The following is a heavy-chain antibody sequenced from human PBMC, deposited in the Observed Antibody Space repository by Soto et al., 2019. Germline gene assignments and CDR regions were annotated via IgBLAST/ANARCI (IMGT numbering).Heavy chain of an antibody. V-gene: IGHV1-46*01. CDR2: INPGPNSE. D-gene: IGHD2-15*01. CDR1: NDSLSSHF. J-gene: IGHJ4*02. Sequence: ASVKVSCKASNDSLSSHFIHWVRQAPGEGLEWMEIINPGPNSESYSKEFQGRLTLNSDMPSSTVYMQLSDLRSDDTGVYYCAGASSRVSSVVAAYWGQGTLVTVSS. CDR3: AGASSRVSSVVAAY.